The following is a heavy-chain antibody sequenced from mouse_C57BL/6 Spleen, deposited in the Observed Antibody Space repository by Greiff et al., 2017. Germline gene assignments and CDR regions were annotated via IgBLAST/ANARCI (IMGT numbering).Heavy chain of an antibody. CDR3: ARDNYGRRYFDV. J-gene: IGHJ1*03. V-gene: IGHV5-16*01. CDR2: INYDGSST. D-gene: IGHD1-1*01. Sequence: EVKLMESEGGLVQPGSSMKLSCTASGFTFSDYYMAWVRQVPDKGLEWVANINYDGSSTYYLDSLKSRFIISRDNAKNILYLQMSSLKSEDTATYYCARDNYGRRYFDVWGTGTTVTVSS. CDR1: GFTFSDYY.